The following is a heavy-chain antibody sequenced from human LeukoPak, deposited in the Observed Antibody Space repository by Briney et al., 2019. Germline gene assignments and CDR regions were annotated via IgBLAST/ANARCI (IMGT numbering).Heavy chain of an antibody. CDR3: ARDLYRDSLPVSWFDP. V-gene: IGHV1-18*01. CDR2: ISDYNGNP. D-gene: IGHD4-11*01. J-gene: IGHJ5*02. CDR1: GYTFTSYG. Sequence: ASVKVSCKASGYTFTSYGISWVRQAPGQVLEWMGWISDYNGNPYYAQKLQGRVTMTTDTSTSTAYMELRSLRSDDTAVYYCARDLYRDSLPVSWFDPWGQGTLVTVSS.